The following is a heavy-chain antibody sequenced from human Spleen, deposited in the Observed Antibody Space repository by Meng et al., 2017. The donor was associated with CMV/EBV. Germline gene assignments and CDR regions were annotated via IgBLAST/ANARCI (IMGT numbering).Heavy chain of an antibody. CDR2: IYSGGST. CDR3: ARGPSGWYYFDY. D-gene: IGHD6-19*01. CDR1: GFTVSSNY. Sequence: EWRLGESGGGLIRPGGSLSFSCAASGFTVSSNYMSWVRQAPGKGLEWVSVIYSGGSTYYADSVKGRFTISRDNSKNTLYLQMNSLRAEDTAVYYCARGPSGWYYFDYWGQGTLVTVSS. J-gene: IGHJ4*02. V-gene: IGHV3-53*01.